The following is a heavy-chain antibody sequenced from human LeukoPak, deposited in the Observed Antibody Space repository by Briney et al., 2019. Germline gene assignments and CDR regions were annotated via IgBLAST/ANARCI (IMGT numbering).Heavy chain of an antibody. CDR1: GFTFSSYS. Sequence: GGSLRLSCAASGFTFSSYSMNWVRQAPGKGLEWVSSISSGSSYIYYADSVKGRFTISRGNAKNSLYLQMNSLRAEDAAVYYCARQIVATTYDYWGQGTLVTVSS. J-gene: IGHJ4*02. D-gene: IGHD5-12*01. CDR2: ISSGSSYI. V-gene: IGHV3-21*01. CDR3: ARQIVATTYDY.